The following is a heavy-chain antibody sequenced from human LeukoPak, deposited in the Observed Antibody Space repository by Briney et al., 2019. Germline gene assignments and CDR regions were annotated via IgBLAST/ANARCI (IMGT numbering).Heavy chain of an antibody. J-gene: IGHJ6*02. CDR3: ARQSYFGRASMDV. V-gene: IGHV4-38-2*02. CDR2: IYYTGTT. CDR1: GYSISNGFH. D-gene: IGHD3-10*01. Sequence: SETLSLTCTVSGYSISNGFHWGWIRQPPGKGLEWIGNIYYTGTTSYNPSLKTRVTISVDTSKDQFSLTLTSVTAADTAVYYCARQSYFGRASMDVWGQGTTVTVSS.